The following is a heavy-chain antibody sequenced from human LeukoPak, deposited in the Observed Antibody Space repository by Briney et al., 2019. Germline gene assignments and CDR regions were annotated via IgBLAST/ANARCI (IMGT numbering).Heavy chain of an antibody. D-gene: IGHD3-22*01. CDR2: INPDSGGT. CDR3: ARDWSYDSPEYYFDY. CDR1: GYTFTSYG. V-gene: IGHV1-2*02. J-gene: IGHJ4*02. Sequence: GASVKVSCKASGYTFTSYGISWVRQAPGQGLEWMGWINPDSGGTDYAQKFQGRVTMTRDTSISTAYMELSRLRSDDTAVYYCARDWSYDSPEYYFDYWGQGTLVTVSS.